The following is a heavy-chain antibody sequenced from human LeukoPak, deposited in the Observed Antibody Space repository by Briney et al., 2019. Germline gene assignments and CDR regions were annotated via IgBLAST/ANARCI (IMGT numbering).Heavy chain of an antibody. CDR3: AREGYASNWYAD. Sequence: VKPSATLSLTCTVSGGSISSHYWSWIRQPPGKGLEWIGYIYFTGSTNYNPSLKSRFTISVATSKNQFSLNLRSVTAADTAVYYCAREGYASNWYADWGQGTLVTVSS. V-gene: IGHV4-59*11. CDR1: GGSISSHY. J-gene: IGHJ5*02. D-gene: IGHD2-2*01. CDR2: IYFTGST.